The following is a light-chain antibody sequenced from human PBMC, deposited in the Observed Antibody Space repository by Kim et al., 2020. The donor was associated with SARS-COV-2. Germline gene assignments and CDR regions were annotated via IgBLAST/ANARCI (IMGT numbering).Light chain of an antibody. Sequence: SLSPGEGFTLSGRASQRISNNLAWYQQKRGQAPRLLIYDASSRATGIPARFSGSGSGTDFTLTISSLEPEDFAVYYCQLRGDWPRSFGGGTKLAI. CDR3: QLRGDWPRS. CDR2: DAS. CDR1: QRISNN. J-gene: IGKJ4*01. V-gene: IGKV3-11*01.